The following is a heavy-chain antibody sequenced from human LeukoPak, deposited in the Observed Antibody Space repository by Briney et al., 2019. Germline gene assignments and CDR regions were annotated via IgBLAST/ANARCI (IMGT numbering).Heavy chain of an antibody. Sequence: SETLSLTCAVYGGSFSGYYWSWIRQPPGKGLEWIGEINHSGSTNYNPSLKSRVTISVDTSRNQFSLKLSSVTAADTAVYYCARWRRGSYSGNSPRPHYYYGMDVWGQGTTVTVSS. CDR3: ARWRRGSYSGNSPRPHYYYGMDV. CDR2: INHSGST. CDR1: GGSFSGYY. J-gene: IGHJ6*02. D-gene: IGHD4-23*01. V-gene: IGHV4-34*01.